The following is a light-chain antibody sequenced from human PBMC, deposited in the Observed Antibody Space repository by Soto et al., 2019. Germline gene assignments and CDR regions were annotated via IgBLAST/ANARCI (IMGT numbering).Light chain of an antibody. CDR1: SSDVGTYNL. J-gene: IGLJ1*01. CDR2: EVT. CDR3: CSYGGSSTFPYV. Sequence: QSALAQPASVSGSPEQSITISCTGTSSDVGTYNLVSWYQQHPGKAPKLIIYEVTERPSGISNRFSGSKFGNTASLTISGLLPEDEADYYCCSYGGSSTFPYVFGTGTKVTGL. V-gene: IGLV2-23*02.